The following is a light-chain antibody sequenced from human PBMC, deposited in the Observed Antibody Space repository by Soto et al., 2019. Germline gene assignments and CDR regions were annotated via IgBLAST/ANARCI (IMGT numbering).Light chain of an antibody. CDR1: SSDV. CDR3: CSSAGGFTWV. V-gene: IGLV2-11*01. J-gene: IGLJ3*02. Sequence: QSALTQPRSVSGSPGQSVTISCTGTSSDVVPWYQQHPGKAPKLIIYYVSQRPSGVPDRFSGSKSGNTASLTISGLQAEDEADYYCCSSAGGFTWVFGGGTKLTVL. CDR2: YVS.